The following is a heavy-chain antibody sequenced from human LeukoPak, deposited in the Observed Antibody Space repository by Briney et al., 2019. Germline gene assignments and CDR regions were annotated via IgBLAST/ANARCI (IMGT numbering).Heavy chain of an antibody. CDR2: IYYSGST. D-gene: IGHD2-2*03. J-gene: IGHJ5*02. CDR3: ARLLRVGYCSTTSCNWFDP. Sequence: PSETLSLTCTVSGGSISSSSYSWGWIRQPPGKGLEWIGSIYYSGSTYYNPSLKSRVTISVDTPKNQFSLKLSSVTAADTAVYYCARLLRVGYCSTTSCNWFDPWGQGTLVTVSS. CDR1: GGSISSSSYS. V-gene: IGHV4-39*07.